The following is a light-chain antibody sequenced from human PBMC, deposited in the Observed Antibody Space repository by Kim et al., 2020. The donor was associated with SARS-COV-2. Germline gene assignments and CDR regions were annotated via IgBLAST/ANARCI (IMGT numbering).Light chain of an antibody. V-gene: IGLV6-57*02. CDR1: RGSIDDKY. J-gene: IGLJ2*01. CDR3: QSYNRDNVI. Sequence: GKTVTISGTGSRGSIDDKYGKWYQQRPGGGPTTVIYEDDQRPAGVSDRFSGSIDNSSNSASLTISGLRTEDEADYYCQSYNRDNVIFGGGTQLTVL. CDR2: EDD.